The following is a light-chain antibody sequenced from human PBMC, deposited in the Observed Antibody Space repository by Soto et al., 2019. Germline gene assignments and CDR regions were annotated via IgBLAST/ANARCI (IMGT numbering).Light chain of an antibody. V-gene: IGLV2-14*01. CDR3: SSYTSSITLV. CDR2: DVS. Sequence: QSALTQPASVSGSPGQSITISCTGTSSDVGGYNYVSWYQQHPGKAPKLMIYDVSNRPSGVSNRFSGSKSGNTASLTIAGLQAEDEDYYYCSSYTSSITLVFGGGTKLTVL. J-gene: IGLJ2*01. CDR1: SSDVGGYNY.